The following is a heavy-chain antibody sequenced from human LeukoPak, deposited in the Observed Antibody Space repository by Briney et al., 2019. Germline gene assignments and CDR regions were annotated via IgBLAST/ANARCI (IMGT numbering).Heavy chain of an antibody. V-gene: IGHV4-34*01. CDR3: ASNKRWLPAER. CDR2: INHSGST. CDR1: GRSFSGYY. Sequence: KPSETLSLTCAVYGRSFSGYYWSWIRQPPGKGLEWIGEINHSGSTNYNPSLKSRVTISVDTSKNQFSLKLSSVTAADTAVYYCASNKRWLPAERWGQGTLVTVSS. J-gene: IGHJ4*02. D-gene: IGHD5-24*01.